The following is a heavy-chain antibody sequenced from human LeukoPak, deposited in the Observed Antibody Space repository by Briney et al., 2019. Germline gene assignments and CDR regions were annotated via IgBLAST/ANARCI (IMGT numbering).Heavy chain of an antibody. J-gene: IGHJ4*02. D-gene: IGHD1-26*01. CDR3: ARDRGGSYFFDY. CDR2: FYYSGST. Sequence: SETLSLTCTVSGGSISSSSYYWGWIRQPPGKGLEWIGNFYYSGSTYYNPSLKSRVTISVDTSKNQFSLKVSSVTAADTAVYYCARDRGGSYFFDYWGQGTLVTVSS. V-gene: IGHV4-39*07. CDR1: GGSISSSSYY.